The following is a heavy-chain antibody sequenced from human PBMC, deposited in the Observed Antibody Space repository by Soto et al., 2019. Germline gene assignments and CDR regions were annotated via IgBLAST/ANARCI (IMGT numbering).Heavy chain of an antibody. CDR2: ISYDGSNK. V-gene: IGHV3-30*18. CDR3: AKDRYRIQLWLGGGYYYYGMDV. D-gene: IGHD5-18*01. CDR1: GFTFSSYG. J-gene: IGHJ6*02. Sequence: QVQLVESGGGVVQPGRSLRLSCAASGFTFSSYGMHWVRQAPGKGLGWVAVISYDGSNKYYADSVKGRFTISRDNSKNTLYLQMNSLRAEDTAVYYCAKDRYRIQLWLGGGYYYYGMDVWGQGTTVTVSS.